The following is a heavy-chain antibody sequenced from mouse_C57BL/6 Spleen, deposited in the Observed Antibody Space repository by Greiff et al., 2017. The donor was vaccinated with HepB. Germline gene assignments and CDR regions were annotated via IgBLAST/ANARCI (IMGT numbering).Heavy chain of an antibody. J-gene: IGHJ4*01. V-gene: IGHV1-76*01. CDR3: ARDEAEGAMDY. CDR2: IYPGSGNT. Sequence: VQLQQSGAELVRPGASVKLSCKASGYTFTDYYINWVKQRPGQGLEWIARIYPGSGNTYYNEKFKGKATLTAEKSSSTAYMQLSSLTSEDSAVYFCARDEAEGAMDYWGQGTSVTVSS. CDR1: GYTFTDYY.